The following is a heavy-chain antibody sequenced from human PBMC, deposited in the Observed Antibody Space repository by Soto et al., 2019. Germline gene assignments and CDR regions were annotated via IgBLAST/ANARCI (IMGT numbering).Heavy chain of an antibody. D-gene: IGHD1-26*01. J-gene: IGHJ4*02. V-gene: IGHV3-72*01. CDR2: IRNKANGYTT. Sequence: LVESGGGVIQPGGSLRLSCAASGFSFSDHYMDWVRQAPGKGLEWLGRIRNKANGYTTEYAASVKGRNTISRDDSKNSLFLQVTNLKIEDTAVYFCAKEATNDQWELLHFDSWGQGNLVTVSS. CDR3: AKEATNDQWELLHFDS. CDR1: GFSFSDHY.